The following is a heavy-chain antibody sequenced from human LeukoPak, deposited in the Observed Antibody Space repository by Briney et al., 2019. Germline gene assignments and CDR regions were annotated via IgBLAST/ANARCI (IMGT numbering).Heavy chain of an antibody. V-gene: IGHV3-7*01. D-gene: IGHD3-9*01. CDR2: IKQDGSEK. CDR3: AREGGQYDILTGGDY. J-gene: IGHJ4*02. Sequence: PGGSLRLSCAASGFTFSIYWMGWVRQAPGKGLEWVANIKQDGSEKYYVDSVKGRFTISRDNAKNSLYLQMNSLRAEDTAVYYCAREGGQYDILTGGDYWGQGTLVTVSS. CDR1: GFTFSIYW.